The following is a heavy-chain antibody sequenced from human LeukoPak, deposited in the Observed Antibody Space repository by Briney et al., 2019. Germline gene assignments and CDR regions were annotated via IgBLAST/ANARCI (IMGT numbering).Heavy chain of an antibody. CDR1: GGSISTYY. CDR3: ARSTAAEGPTHNWFDP. D-gene: IGHD6-13*01. Sequence: SETVSLTCTVSGGSISTYYWSWIRQPPGKGLEWIGYVFYSGSTNYNPSVNSRVTISLDTSKSQFSLELSSVTAADTAVYYCARSTAAEGPTHNWFDPWGQETMDTVSS. V-gene: IGHV4-59*01. CDR2: VFYSGST. J-gene: IGHJ5*02.